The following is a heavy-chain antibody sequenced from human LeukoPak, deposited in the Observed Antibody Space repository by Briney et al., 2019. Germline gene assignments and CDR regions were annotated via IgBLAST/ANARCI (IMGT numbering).Heavy chain of an antibody. V-gene: IGHV3-11*01. J-gene: IGHJ4*02. CDR2: ISSSGSTI. CDR3: AKDSVAAAGTIYFDY. Sequence: GGSLRLSCAASGFTFSDYYMSWIRQAPGKGLEWVSYISSSGSTIYYADSVKGRFTISRDNAKNSLYLQMNSLRAEDTAVYYCAKDSVAAAGTIYFDYWGQGTLVTVSS. CDR1: GFTFSDYY. D-gene: IGHD6-13*01.